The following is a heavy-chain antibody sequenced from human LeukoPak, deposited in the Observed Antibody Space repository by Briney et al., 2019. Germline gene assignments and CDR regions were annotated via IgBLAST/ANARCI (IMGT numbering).Heavy chain of an antibody. V-gene: IGHV3-7*05. CDR1: GFTFSNYW. J-gene: IGHJ6*02. CDR2: IKPDGGEK. CDR3: ARWVTTSDRGVDV. Sequence: GGSLRLSCAASGFTFSNYWMSWVRQAPGKGLEWVGQIKPDGGEKYYEDSVKGRFAISRDNAKNSLDLQMNSLRAEDTAIYYCARWVTTSDRGVDVWGQGTTVTVSS. D-gene: IGHD4-17*01.